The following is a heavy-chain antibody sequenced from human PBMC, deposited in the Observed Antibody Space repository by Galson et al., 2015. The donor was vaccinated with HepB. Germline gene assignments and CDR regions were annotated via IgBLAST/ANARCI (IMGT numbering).Heavy chain of an antibody. V-gene: IGHV1-2*02. D-gene: IGHD3-3*01. Sequence: SVKVSCKASGYAFTAYYVHWVRQAPGQGLEWMGWFNPNSGGTHYAQNSQGRVTMTGDTSITTVYMELSSLTSDDTAVYYCAIDWGVTSGVFPWGQGTLVIVSS. CDR1: GYAFTAYY. J-gene: IGHJ5*02. CDR2: FNPNSGGT. CDR3: AIDWGVTSGVFP.